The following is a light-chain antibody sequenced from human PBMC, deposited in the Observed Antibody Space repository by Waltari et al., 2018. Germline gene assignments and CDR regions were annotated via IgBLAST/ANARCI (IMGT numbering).Light chain of an antibody. CDR1: QSLLHSNGYNY. CDR2: LGS. Sequence: DIVMTQSPLSLPVTPGEPASISCRSSQSLLHSNGYNYLDWYLQKPGQSPQILIYLGSNRASGVPDRFSGSGSGTDFTLKISRVEAEDAGVYYCMEALQSVTFSQGTRLEIK. J-gene: IGKJ5*01. V-gene: IGKV2-28*01. CDR3: MEALQSVT.